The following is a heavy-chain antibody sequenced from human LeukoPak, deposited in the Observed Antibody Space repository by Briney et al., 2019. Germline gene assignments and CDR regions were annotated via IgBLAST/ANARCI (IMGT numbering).Heavy chain of an antibody. J-gene: IGHJ6*03. D-gene: IGHD2-2*01. V-gene: IGHV1-69*13. CDR2: IIPIFGTA. CDR1: GGTFSSYA. CDR3: ATPIVVVPAAMPNYYMDV. Sequence: SVKVSCKASGGTFSSYAISWVRQAPGQGLEWMGGIIPIFGTANYAQKFQGRVTITADESTSIAYMELSSLRSEDTAVYYCATPIVVVPAAMPNYYMDVWGKGTTVTVSS.